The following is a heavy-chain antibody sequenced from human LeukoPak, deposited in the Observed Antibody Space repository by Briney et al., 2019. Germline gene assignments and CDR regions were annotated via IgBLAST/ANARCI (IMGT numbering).Heavy chain of an antibody. CDR2: IYPGDSDT. CDR1: GYSFTSYW. V-gene: IGHV5-51*01. Sequence: GESLKISCKGSGYSFTSYWIGWVRQMPGKGLEWMGIIYPGDSDTRYSPSFQGQVTISADKSISTAYLQWSSLKASDTAMYYCASTASLVKWELLISADYWGQGTLVTVSS. CDR3: ASTASLVKWELLISADY. D-gene: IGHD1-26*01. J-gene: IGHJ4*02.